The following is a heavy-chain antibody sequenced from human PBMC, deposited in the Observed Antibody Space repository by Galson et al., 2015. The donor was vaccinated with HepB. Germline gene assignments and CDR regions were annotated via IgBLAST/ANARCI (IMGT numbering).Heavy chain of an antibody. D-gene: IGHD2-8*01. J-gene: IGHJ6*02. Sequence: SVKVSCKASGGTFSSYTISWVRQAPGQGLEWMGRIIPILGIANYAQKFQGRVTITADKSTSTAYMELSSLRSEDTAVYYCASGTDGVWGYYYGMDVWGQGTTVTVSS. CDR2: IIPILGIA. CDR3: ASGTDGVWGYYYGMDV. CDR1: GGTFSSYT. V-gene: IGHV1-69*02.